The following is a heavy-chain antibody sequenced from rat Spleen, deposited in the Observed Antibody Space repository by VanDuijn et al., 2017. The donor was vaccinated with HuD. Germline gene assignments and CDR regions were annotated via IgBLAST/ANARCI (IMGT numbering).Heavy chain of an antibody. V-gene: IGHV5-19*01. CDR1: GLTFNYYG. Sequence: EVQLVESGGDLVQPGRSLTLSCAASGLTFNYYGINWIRQAPTKGLEWVASISPGGDNTYYRDSVKGRFTISRDNAKSILYLQMDSLRSEDTATYFCATEPLNYGGPHWFAYWGQGTLVTVSS. CDR2: ISPGGDNT. J-gene: IGHJ3*01. CDR3: ATEPLNYGGPHWFAY. D-gene: IGHD1-11*01.